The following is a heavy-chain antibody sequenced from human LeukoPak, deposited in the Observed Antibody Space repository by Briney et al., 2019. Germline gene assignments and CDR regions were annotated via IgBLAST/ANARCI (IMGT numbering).Heavy chain of an antibody. V-gene: IGHV4-34*01. CDR2: INHSGST. Sequence: SETLSLTCAVYGGSFSGYYWSWIRQPPGKGLEWIGEINHSGSTNYNPSLKSRVTISVDPSKNQFSLKLSSVTAADTAVYYCARGYYSNPDYWGQGTLVTVSS. CDR1: GGSFSGYY. CDR3: ARGYYSNPDY. D-gene: IGHD4-11*01. J-gene: IGHJ4*02.